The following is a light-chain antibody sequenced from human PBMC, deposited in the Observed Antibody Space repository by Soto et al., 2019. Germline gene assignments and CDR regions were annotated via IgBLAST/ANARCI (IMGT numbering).Light chain of an antibody. Sequence: QSVLTQPASVSGSPGPSITISCAGTIDDIGAYDYVSWYQQHPGNAPKLLVYEVTNRPSGVSDRFSGSKSGNTASLTISGLQAEDEADYYCNSYTNSSAVVFGGGTKVTVL. CDR3: NSYTNSSAVV. V-gene: IGLV2-14*01. CDR2: EVT. J-gene: IGLJ2*01. CDR1: IDDIGAYDY.